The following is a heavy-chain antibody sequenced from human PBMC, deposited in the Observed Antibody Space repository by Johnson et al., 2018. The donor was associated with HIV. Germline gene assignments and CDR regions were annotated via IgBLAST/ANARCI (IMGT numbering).Heavy chain of an antibody. J-gene: IGHJ3*01. CDR2: IKQDGTES. CDR1: GFTVSGKY. V-gene: IGHV3-7*01. CDR3: ARYPIRDDAFDV. Sequence: VQLVESGGGLIQPGGSLRLSCAASGFTVSGKYMSWVSQAPGMGLAWVANIKQDGTESFYVDSVQGRFTISRDNAKNSLYLQMNSLRVEDTAVYYCARYPIRDDAFDVWGQGTMVTVSS. D-gene: IGHD5-12*01.